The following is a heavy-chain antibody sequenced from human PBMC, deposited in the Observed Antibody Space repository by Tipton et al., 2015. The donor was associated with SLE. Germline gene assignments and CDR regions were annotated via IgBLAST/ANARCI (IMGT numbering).Heavy chain of an antibody. D-gene: IGHD2-15*01. CDR2: IYHLGST. J-gene: IGHJ3*02. Sequence: TLSLTCSVSGGSISSFYWSWIRQTPGKRLEWIGYIYHLGSTEYNPSLESRVTILVDTSKNQFSLKLSSVTAADTAVYYCARHLQVVTDAFDIWGQGTMVTVSS. CDR1: GGSISSFY. CDR3: ARHLQVVTDAFDI. V-gene: IGHV4-59*08.